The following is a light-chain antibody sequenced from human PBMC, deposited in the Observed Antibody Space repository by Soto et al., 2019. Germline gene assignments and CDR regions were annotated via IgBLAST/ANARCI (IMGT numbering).Light chain of an antibody. CDR3: QSYDRGLSGSVI. CDR2: SNS. Sequence: QSVLTQPPSVSGAPGQRVTISCIGSSSNIGAGYDVHWFQQLPGTVPKLLIYSNSYRPSGVPDRFSASKSGASAFLAIAGLQAEDEADYYCQSYDRGLSGSVIFGGGTKLTVL. CDR1: SSNIGAGYD. V-gene: IGLV1-40*01. J-gene: IGLJ2*01.